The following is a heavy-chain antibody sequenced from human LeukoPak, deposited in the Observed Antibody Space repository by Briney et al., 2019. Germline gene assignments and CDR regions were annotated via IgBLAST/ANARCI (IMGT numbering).Heavy chain of an antibody. Sequence: ASVKVSCKASGYTFTSYYMHWVRQAPGQGLEWMGIINPSGGSTSYAQKFQGRVTMTRDMSTSTVYMELSSLRSEDTAVYYCAREGGYIYYDQNWFDPWGQGTLVTVSS. J-gene: IGHJ5*02. CDR2: INPSGGST. CDR3: AREGGYIYYDQNWFDP. V-gene: IGHV1-46*01. CDR1: GYTFTSYY. D-gene: IGHD3-22*01.